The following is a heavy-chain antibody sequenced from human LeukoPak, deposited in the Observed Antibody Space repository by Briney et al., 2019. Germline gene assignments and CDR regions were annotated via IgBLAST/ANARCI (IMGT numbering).Heavy chain of an antibody. CDR1: GGSISSYY. CDR2: IYYSGST. J-gene: IGHJ4*02. D-gene: IGHD3-10*01. CDR3: ARGYGSGSSPFDY. Sequence: SGTLSLTCTVSGGSISSYYWSWIRQPPGKGLEWIGYIYYSGSTNYNPSLKSRVTISVDTSKNQFSLKLSSVTAADTAVYYCARGYGSGSSPFDYWGQGTLVTVSS. V-gene: IGHV4-59*01.